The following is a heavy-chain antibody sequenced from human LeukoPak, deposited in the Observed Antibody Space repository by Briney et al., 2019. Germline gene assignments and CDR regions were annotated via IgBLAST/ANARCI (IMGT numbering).Heavy chain of an antibody. CDR3: VRYRPAPA. D-gene: IGHD3-16*02. V-gene: IGHV3-74*01. CDR2: INSDGSSN. J-gene: IGHJ4*02. Sequence: GGSLRLPCAACGFTFSTYYMHWVRQAPGEGLVWISGINSDGSSNYYGDSVKGRFTISRDNARKTLYLLMSSLRAEDSAIYYCVRYRPAPAWGQGTLVTVAS. CDR1: GFTFSTYY.